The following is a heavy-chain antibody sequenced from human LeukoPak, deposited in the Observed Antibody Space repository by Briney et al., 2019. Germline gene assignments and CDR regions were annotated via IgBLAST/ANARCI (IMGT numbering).Heavy chain of an antibody. J-gene: IGHJ3*02. Sequence: GESLKISCKGSGYSFTSYWISWVRQIPGEGLEWRGRLDSSDSYTNYSPSFQGHVTISADKSISTAYLQRSSLKASDTGMYYCATAHLPGIVVVVAAEIDAFDIWGQGTMVTVSS. CDR2: LDSSDSYT. V-gene: IGHV5-10-1*01. D-gene: IGHD2-15*01. CDR3: ATAHLPGIVVVVAAEIDAFDI. CDR1: GYSFTSYW.